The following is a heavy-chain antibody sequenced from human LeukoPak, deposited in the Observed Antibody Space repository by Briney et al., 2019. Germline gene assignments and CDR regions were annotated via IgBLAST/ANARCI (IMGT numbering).Heavy chain of an antibody. CDR3: ARGGIQVSGIDEFDY. CDR2: ISNTDETR. Sequence: GGSLRLSCAASGFNFRSYEMNWVRQAPGKGLEWVSYISNTDETRTYADSVKGRFTISRENAESSLYLQMNSLRAEGTAVYYCARGGIQVSGIDEFDYWGQGTLVTVSS. CDR1: GFNFRSYE. D-gene: IGHD6-19*01. J-gene: IGHJ4*02. V-gene: IGHV3-48*03.